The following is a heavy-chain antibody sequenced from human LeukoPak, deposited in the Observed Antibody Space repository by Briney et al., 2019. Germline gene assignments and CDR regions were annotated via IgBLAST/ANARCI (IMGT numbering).Heavy chain of an antibody. CDR2: IYSGGST. J-gene: IGHJ3*02. CDR3: ARTGPPGYCSGGSCETTAFDI. D-gene: IGHD2-15*01. V-gene: IGHV3-53*01. CDR1: GFTVSSNY. Sequence: GSLRLSCAASGFTVSSNYMSWVRQAPGKGLEWVSVIYSGGSTYYADSVKGRFTISRDNSKNTLYLQMNSLRAEDTAVYYCARTGPPGYCSGGSCETTAFDIWGQGTMVTVSS.